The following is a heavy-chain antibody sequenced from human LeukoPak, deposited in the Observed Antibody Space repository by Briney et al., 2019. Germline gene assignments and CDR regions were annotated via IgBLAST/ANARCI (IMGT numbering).Heavy chain of an antibody. Sequence: PSETLPLTCTVSGGSISSYYWSWIRQPPGKGLEWIGYIYYSGSTNYNPSLKSRVTISVDTSKNQFSLKLSSVTAADTAVYYCARREAAAGSFDYWGQGTLVTVSS. CDR3: ARREAAAGSFDY. V-gene: IGHV4-59*08. CDR2: IYYSGST. CDR1: GGSISSYY. D-gene: IGHD6-13*01. J-gene: IGHJ4*02.